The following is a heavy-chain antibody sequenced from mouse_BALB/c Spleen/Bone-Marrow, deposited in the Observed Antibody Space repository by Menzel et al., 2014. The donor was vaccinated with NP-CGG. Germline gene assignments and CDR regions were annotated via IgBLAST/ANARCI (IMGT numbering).Heavy chain of an antibody. CDR3: ARDRRYDLAWFAY. V-gene: IGHV7-3*02. J-gene: IGHJ3*01. D-gene: IGHD2-14*01. CDR2: IRNKANGYTT. Sequence: EVKVVESGGGLVQPGGSLRLSCATSGFTFTDYYMSWVRRPPGKALEWLGFIRNKANGYTTEYSASVKGRFTISRDNSQSILYLQMNTLRAEDSATYYCARDRRYDLAWFAYWGQGTLVTVSA. CDR1: GFTFTDYY.